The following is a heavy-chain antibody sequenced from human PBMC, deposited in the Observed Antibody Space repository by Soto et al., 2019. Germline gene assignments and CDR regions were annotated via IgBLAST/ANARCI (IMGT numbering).Heavy chain of an antibody. Sequence: RLSCAASGFTVSSNYMSWVRQAPGKGLEWVSVIYSGGSTYYADSVKGRFTISRDNSKNTLYLQMNSLRAEDTAVYYCARDLYGSGSFSSFYYGMDVCGQGTTVTVSS. J-gene: IGHJ6*02. D-gene: IGHD3-10*01. CDR3: ARDLYGSGSFSSFYYGMDV. CDR1: GFTVSSNY. V-gene: IGHV3-53*01. CDR2: IYSGGST.